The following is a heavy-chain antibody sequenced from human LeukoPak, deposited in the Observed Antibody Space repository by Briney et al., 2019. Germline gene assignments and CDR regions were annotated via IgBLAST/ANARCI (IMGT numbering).Heavy chain of an antibody. V-gene: IGHV4-34*01. Sequence: RSSETLSLTCAVYGGSFSGYYWSWIRQPPGKGLEWIGEINHSGSTNYNPSLKSRVTISVDTSKNQFSLKLSSVTAADTAVYYCARPRIAAAFFDYWGQGTLVTVSS. J-gene: IGHJ4*02. CDR1: GGSFSGYY. CDR3: ARPRIAAAFFDY. D-gene: IGHD6-13*01. CDR2: INHSGST.